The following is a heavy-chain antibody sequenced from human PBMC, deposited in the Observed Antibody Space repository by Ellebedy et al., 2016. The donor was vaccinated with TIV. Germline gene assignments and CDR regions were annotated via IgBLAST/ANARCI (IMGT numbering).Heavy chain of an antibody. D-gene: IGHD6-19*01. CDR1: GFTFSDHY. CDR2: ISSSGSTI. J-gene: IGHJ6*02. Sequence: GESLKISCAASGFTFSDHYMSWIRQAPGKGLEWVSYISSSGSTIYYADSVKGRLTISRDNAKNSLYLQMNSLRAEDTAVYYCARLPSGDYYYYYGMDVWGQGTTVTVSS. V-gene: IGHV3-11*01. CDR3: ARLPSGDYYYYYGMDV.